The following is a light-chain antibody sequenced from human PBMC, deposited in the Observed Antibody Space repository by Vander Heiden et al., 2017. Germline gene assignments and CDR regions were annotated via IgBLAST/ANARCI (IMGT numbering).Light chain of an antibody. CDR1: QSISTW. J-gene: IGKJ4*01. CDR2: DAS. Sequence: DIQMTQSPSPLSASVGDRVTITCRASQSISTWLAWYQQKPGNAPNLLIFDASSLQSGVPSRFSGSGSGTEFTLTISSLQPDDSATYYCQQYNTFSLTFGGGTKVEIK. V-gene: IGKV1-5*01. CDR3: QQYNTFSLT.